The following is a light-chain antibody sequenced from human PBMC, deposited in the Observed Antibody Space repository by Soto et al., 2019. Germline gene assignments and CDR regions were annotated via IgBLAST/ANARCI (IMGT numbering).Light chain of an antibody. V-gene: IGLV1-40*01. CDR3: QSYASRPSGPVV. J-gene: IGLJ2*01. CDR1: SSNIGAGYD. Sequence: QSVLTQPPSVSGAPGQRVTISCTGSSSNIGAGYDVHWYQQLPGTAPKLLIYGNSNRPSGVPDRFSGSKSGTSASLAITGLQAENEADYYSQSYASRPSGPVVFGGGTQLTVL. CDR2: GNS.